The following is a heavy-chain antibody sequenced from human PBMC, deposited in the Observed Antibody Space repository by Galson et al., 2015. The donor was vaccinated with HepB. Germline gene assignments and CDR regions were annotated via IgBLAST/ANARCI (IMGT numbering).Heavy chain of an antibody. CDR2: ISSSGST. CDR3: ARELVHIVEPESSMPPPKISYQYYYIDV. D-gene: IGHD2-21*01. V-gene: IGHV4-31*11. CDR1: GASTSSGGHY. J-gene: IGHJ6*03. Sequence: TLSLTCAVSGASTSSGGHYWTWIRQHPGEGLEWVGYISSSGSTYYNPSLRSRLTISLDTSKNQCSLRLNSVTAADTAVYYCARELVHIVEPESSMPPPKISYQYYYIDVWGKGATVTVSS.